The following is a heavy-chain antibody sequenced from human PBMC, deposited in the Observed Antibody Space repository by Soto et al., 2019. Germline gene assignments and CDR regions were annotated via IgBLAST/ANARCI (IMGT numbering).Heavy chain of an antibody. CDR1: GGSVNSDSYY. V-gene: IGHV4-61*01. Sequence: QVQLQESGPGLVKPSEALSLTCTVSGGSVNSDSYYWTWIRQPPGKRLEWIGSLYYSGSTNYNPSLKSRVTISVYTSKNQCPLMLSSLTAAASAVYFCAGKSREVSSSRGLDVWRQGPTDTVS. D-gene: IGHD1-26*01. CDR2: LYYSGST. CDR3: AGKSREVSSSRGLDV. J-gene: IGHJ6*02.